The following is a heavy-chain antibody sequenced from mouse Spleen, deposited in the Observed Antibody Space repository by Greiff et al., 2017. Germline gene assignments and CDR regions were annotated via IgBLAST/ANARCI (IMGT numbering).Heavy chain of an antibody. CDR2: INPGSGGT. J-gene: IGHJ3*01. Sequence: QVQLQQSGAELVRPGTSVKVSCKASGYAFTNYLIEWVKQRPGQGLEWIGVINPGSGGTNYNEKFKGKATLTADKSSSTAYMQLSSLTSDDSAVYFCAREDWDVFAYWGQGTLVTVSA. D-gene: IGHD4-1*01. CDR1: GYAFTNYL. V-gene: IGHV1-54*01. CDR3: AREDWDVFAY.